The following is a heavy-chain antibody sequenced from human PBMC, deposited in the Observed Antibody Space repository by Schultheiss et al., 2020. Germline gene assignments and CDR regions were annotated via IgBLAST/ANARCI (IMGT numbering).Heavy chain of an antibody. V-gene: IGHV3-48*03. CDR2: ISSSGSAI. J-gene: IGHJ3*02. Sequence: GESLKISCAASGLTFSSFEMNWVRQAPGKGLEWVSSISSSGSAIYYADSAKGRFTISRDNAKSSLYLQMNSLRAEDTAVYYCARVPHRGAFDIWGQGTMVTVSS. CDR3: ARVPHRGAFDI. CDR1: GLTFSSFE.